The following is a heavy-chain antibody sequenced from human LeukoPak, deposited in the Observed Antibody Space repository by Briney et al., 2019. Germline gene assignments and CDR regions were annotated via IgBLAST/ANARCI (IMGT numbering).Heavy chain of an antibody. D-gene: IGHD1-26*01. CDR2: IIPIFGTA. CDR3: ARDGLVGATYYYYMDV. Sequence: SVKVSCKASGGTFSSYAISWVRQAPGQGLEWMGGIIPIFGTANYAQKFQGRVTITTDESTSTAYMELSSLRSEDTAVYYCARDGLVGATYYYYMDVWGKGTTVTVSS. J-gene: IGHJ6*03. V-gene: IGHV1-69*05. CDR1: GGTFSSYA.